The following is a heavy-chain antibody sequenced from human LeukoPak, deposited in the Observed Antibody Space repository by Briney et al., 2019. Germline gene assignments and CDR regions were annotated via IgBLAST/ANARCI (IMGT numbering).Heavy chain of an antibody. CDR3: ARSLRGVTYPPYYYYYMDV. CDR1: GFSLSTSGMC. V-gene: IGHV2-70*11. Sequence: GPTLVNPTQTLTLTCTFSGFSLSTSGMCVSWIRQPPGKALEWLARIDWDDDKYYSTSLKTRLTISKDTSKNQVVLTMTNMDPVDTATYYCARSLRGVTYPPYYYYYMDVWGKGTTVTVSS. CDR2: IDWDDDK. D-gene: IGHD3-10*01. J-gene: IGHJ6*03.